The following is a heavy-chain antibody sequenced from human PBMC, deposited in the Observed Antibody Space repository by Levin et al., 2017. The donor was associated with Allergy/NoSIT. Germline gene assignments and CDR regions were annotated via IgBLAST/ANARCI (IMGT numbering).Heavy chain of an antibody. CDR3: ARDRVILGDTNYYYGMDV. CDR1: GGSIISYY. CDR2: MYYSGNT. J-gene: IGHJ6*02. D-gene: IGHD1-26*01. V-gene: IGHV4-59*01. Sequence: SETLSLTCTVSGGSIISYYWSWILQPPGKGLEWIGCMYYSGNTKYNPSLKSRVTISLDTSKNQFSLKLTSVTAADTAVYYWARDRVILGDTNYYYGMDVWGQGTTVTVSS.